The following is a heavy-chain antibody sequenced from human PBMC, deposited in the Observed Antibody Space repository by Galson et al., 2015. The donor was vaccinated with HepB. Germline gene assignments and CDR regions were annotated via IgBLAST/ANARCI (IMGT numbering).Heavy chain of an antibody. V-gene: IGHV3-30*04. D-gene: IGHD1-1*01. CDR3: ARVEPGGTATTISQYYAMDV. Sequence: RLSCAASGFAFSLYAIHWVRQTPGKGLEWVSFISSDGSSIYDAASVKGRFTISRDNSKKTVYLQMSSLRPEDTAVYYRARVEPGGTATTISQYYAMDVWGPGTTVTVSS. CDR2: ISSDGSSI. CDR1: GFAFSLYA. J-gene: IGHJ6*02.